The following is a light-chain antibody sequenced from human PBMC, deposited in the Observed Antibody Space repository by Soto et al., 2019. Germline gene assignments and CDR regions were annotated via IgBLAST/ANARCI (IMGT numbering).Light chain of an antibody. J-gene: IGKJ1*01. CDR2: DAS. CDR1: QSVSSY. Sequence: EIVLTQSPATLSLSPGERATLSCRASQSVSSYLAWYQQKPGQAPRLLIYDASNRATGIPARFSGSGSGTDFTLTISGLEPEDFAVYYCQQRSYWWTFGQGTKVDIK. V-gene: IGKV3-11*01. CDR3: QQRSYWWT.